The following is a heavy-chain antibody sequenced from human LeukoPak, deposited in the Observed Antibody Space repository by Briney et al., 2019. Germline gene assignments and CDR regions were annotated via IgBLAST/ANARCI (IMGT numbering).Heavy chain of an antibody. CDR3: ASVFES. V-gene: IGHV3-74*01. J-gene: IGHJ4*02. CDR2: INHDGAGT. Sequence: GGSLRLSCAASGWMHWVRQAPGKGLVWVSGINHDGAGTYYADSVKGRFTISRDNAKNTVYLQMNSLSAEDTAVYYCASVFESWGQGFLVTVSS. CDR1: GW.